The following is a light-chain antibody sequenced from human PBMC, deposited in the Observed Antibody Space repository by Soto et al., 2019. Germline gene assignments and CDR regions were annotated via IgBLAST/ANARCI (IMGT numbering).Light chain of an antibody. CDR3: QQYDSYSWT. J-gene: IGKJ1*01. Sequence: DIQMTQSPSTLSASVGERVTITCRASQSVSNWSAWYQQKPGKAPNLLIYDVSSLESGVPSRFSGSGSGTEFILTISSLQPDDFATYYCQQYDSYSWTFGQGTKVDIK. CDR1: QSVSNW. V-gene: IGKV1-5*01. CDR2: DVS.